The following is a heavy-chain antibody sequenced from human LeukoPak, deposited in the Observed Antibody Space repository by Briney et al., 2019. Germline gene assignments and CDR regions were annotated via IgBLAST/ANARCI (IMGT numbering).Heavy chain of an antibody. Sequence: GGSLRLSCAASGFTFSSYGMHWVRQAPGKGLEWVTFIRYDGTNEYYADSVRGRFTISRDNSKNTLCLQMNSLRPEDTAVYYCARVEAVYYYGSASPYSPYWGQGTLVTVSS. CDR3: ARVEAVYYYGSASPYSPY. V-gene: IGHV3-30*02. CDR2: IRYDGTNE. D-gene: IGHD3-10*01. J-gene: IGHJ4*02. CDR1: GFTFSSYG.